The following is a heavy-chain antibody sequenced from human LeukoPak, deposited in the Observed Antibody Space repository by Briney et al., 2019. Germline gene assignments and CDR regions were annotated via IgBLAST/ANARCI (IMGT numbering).Heavy chain of an antibody. D-gene: IGHD3-9*01. CDR2: IYPDDSDT. CDR3: ARVGADYDILTGYDY. CDR1: GYSFTSYW. Sequence: GESLKISCKGSGYSFTSYWIGWVRQMPGKGLEWMGIIYPDDSDTRHSPSFQGQVTISADKSISTAYLQWSSLKASDTAMYYCARVGADYDILTGYDYWGQGTLVTVSS. V-gene: IGHV5-51*01. J-gene: IGHJ4*02.